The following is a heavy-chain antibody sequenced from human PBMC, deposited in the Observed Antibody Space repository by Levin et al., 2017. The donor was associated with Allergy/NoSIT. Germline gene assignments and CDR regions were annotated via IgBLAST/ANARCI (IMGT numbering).Heavy chain of an antibody. CDR2: VYYSGST. CDR1: GGPITTYY. Sequence: PSETLSLTCTVSGGPITTYYWTWIRQPPGKGLEWVGCVYYSGSTNYNPSLKSRLTISVDTSKNQFSLNLSSVTAADTAVYYCARSAGVTWFFDLWGRGTLVTVSS. CDR3: ARSAGVTWFFDL. D-gene: IGHD4-23*01. J-gene: IGHJ2*01. V-gene: IGHV4-59*01.